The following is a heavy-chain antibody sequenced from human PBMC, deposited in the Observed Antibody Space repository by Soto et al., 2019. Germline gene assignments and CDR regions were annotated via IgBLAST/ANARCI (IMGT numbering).Heavy chain of an antibody. CDR1: GYTFTSYA. D-gene: IGHD2-15*01. J-gene: IGHJ4*02. Sequence: QVQLVQSGAEVKKPGASVKVSCKASGYTFTSYAMHWVRQAPVQRLEWMGWINAGNGNTKYSQKFQGRVTITRDTSASTAYIELSSLRSEDTAVYYCARERGGGSMGYWGQGTLVTVSS. V-gene: IGHV1-3*01. CDR3: ARERGGGSMGY. CDR2: INAGNGNT.